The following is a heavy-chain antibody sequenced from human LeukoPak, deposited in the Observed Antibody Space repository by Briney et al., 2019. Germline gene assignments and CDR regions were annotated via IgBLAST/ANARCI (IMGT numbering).Heavy chain of an antibody. CDR3: AKDTAMVTYYYYYYYMDV. Sequence: GGSLRLSCAASGFTFSSYWMSWVRQAPGKGLEWVANIKQDGSEKYYVDSVKGRFTISRDNAKNSLYLQMNSLRAEDTAVYYCAKDTAMVTYYYYYYYMDVWGKGTTVTVSS. CDR2: IKQDGSEK. V-gene: IGHV3-7*04. J-gene: IGHJ6*03. D-gene: IGHD5-18*01. CDR1: GFTFSSYW.